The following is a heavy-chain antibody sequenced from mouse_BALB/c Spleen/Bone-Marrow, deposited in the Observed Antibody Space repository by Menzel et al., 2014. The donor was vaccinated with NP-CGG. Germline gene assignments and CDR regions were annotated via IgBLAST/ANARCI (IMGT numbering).Heavy chain of an antibody. CDR2: INPNNGDT. Sequence: DVQLQESGPELVKPGASVKMSCKASGYTFTDYYMKWVKESHEKSLEWIGDINPNNGDTFYYQKFKGKAALTVHRSSSTAYIQLDSLTSEDSAVYYCAMGVRLYWYFGVWGAGTTVTVSS. CDR1: GYTFTDYY. J-gene: IGHJ1*01. CDR3: AMGVRLYWYFGV. V-gene: IGHV1-26*01.